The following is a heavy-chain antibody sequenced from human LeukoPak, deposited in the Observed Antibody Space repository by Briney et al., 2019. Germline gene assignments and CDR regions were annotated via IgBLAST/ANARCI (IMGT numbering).Heavy chain of an antibody. D-gene: IGHD3-22*01. J-gene: IGHJ3*02. V-gene: IGHV1-69*13. Sequence: GASVKVSCKASGVIFSSYAITWVRQAPGQGLEWMGGIIPMFGTPNYAQKFQGRVTITADESTSTAYMELSSLRSEDTAVYYCARGGVWYDSSGMNDAFDIWGQGTMVTVSS. CDR2: IIPMFGTP. CDR3: ARGGVWYDSSGMNDAFDI. CDR1: GVIFSSYA.